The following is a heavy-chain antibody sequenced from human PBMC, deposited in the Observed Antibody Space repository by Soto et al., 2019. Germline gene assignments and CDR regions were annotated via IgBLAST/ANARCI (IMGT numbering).Heavy chain of an antibody. CDR3: ARDREPEDSSAIFFDI. D-gene: IGHD6-13*01. V-gene: IGHV3-53*01. CDR2: IYSAGST. CDR1: GLSVSSSY. J-gene: IGHJ4*02. Sequence: PWGSLRLSCAASGLSVSSSYISWVRQAPGKGLQWVSVIYSAGSTYYANSVKGRFTISRDISTNMVYLQMSSLTDEDTAVYYCARDREPEDSSAIFFDIWGKGALVTV.